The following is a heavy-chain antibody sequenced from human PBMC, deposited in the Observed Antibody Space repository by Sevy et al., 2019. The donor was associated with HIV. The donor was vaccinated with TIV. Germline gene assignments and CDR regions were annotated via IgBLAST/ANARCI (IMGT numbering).Heavy chain of an antibody. Sequence: GGSLRLSCAASGFTFSSYAMSWVRQAPGKGLEWVSAISGSGGSTYYADSVKGRFTISRDNSKNTLYLQMNGLRAEDTAVYYCAEGAGLGTRPHDYWGQGTLVTVSS. CDR2: ISGSGGST. J-gene: IGHJ4*02. CDR1: GFTFSSYA. V-gene: IGHV3-23*01. D-gene: IGHD3-16*01. CDR3: AEGAGLGTRPHDY.